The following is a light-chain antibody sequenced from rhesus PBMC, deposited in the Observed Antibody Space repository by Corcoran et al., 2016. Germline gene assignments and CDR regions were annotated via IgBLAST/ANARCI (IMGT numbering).Light chain of an antibody. J-gene: IGKJ1*01. CDR3: QQHISYPRT. CDR1: QGINNY. V-gene: IGKV1S14*01. CDR2: YAS. Sequence: DIQMTQSPSTLSASVGDTVTISCRASQGINNYLAWYQQKPGKAPKPLIYYASNLESGVPSRFSGSGSGTDFTLPITSLQPEDFAIYYCQQHISYPRTFGQGTKVEIK.